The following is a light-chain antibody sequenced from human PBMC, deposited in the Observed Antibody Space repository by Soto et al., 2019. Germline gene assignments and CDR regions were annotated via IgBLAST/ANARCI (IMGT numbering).Light chain of an antibody. J-gene: IGKJ4*01. CDR1: QTPSKSF. Sequence: EIVLTQSPGTLSLSPGERSTLSCRASQTPSKSFLAWYQHKPGQAPRLLIYGSSTRATGIPDRFSGSASGTDFTLTISRLEPEDFAVYYCHQYGRSAPLPVGGGTKVENK. CDR2: GSS. V-gene: IGKV3-20*01. CDR3: HQYGRSAPLP.